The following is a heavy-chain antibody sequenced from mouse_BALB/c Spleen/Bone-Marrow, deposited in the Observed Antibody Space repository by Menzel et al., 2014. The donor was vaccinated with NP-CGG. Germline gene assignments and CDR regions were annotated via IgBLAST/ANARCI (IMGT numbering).Heavy chain of an antibody. J-gene: IGHJ3*01. CDR1: GYNFTSYW. CDR3: ARFSQLGLLVY. V-gene: IGHV1-55*01. D-gene: IGHD3-1*01. Sequence: VQLQQSGAELVKPGTSVKLSCKASGYNFTSYWINWVKLRPGQGLEWIGDIYPGSGSTNYNEKSKSKATLTVDTSSSTAYMQLSSLASGDSALYYCARFSQLGLLVYWGQGTLVTVTA. CDR2: IYPGSGST.